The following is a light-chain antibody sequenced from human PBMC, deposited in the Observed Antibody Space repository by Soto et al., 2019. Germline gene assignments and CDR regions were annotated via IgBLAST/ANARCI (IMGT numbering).Light chain of an antibody. CDR3: LQDHTYPRT. CDR2: AAS. V-gene: IGKV1-6*01. J-gene: IGKJ1*01. Sequence: AIQMTQSPSSLPASVGDGVTITCRASQGIRNDLGWYQQKPGKAPNLLIYAASSLRGGVPSRFSGNGSDTDFTLTIRSLQPEDFATYYCLQDHTYPRTFGQGTKVDSK. CDR1: QGIRND.